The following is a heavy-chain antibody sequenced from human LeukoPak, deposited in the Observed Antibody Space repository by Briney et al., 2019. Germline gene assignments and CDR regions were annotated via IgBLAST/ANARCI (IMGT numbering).Heavy chain of an antibody. CDR2: IYHTGDI. Sequence: PSETLSLTCSVSGDSMTSSYWTWIRQPPGEGLESIGYIYHTGDINYNPSLNSRVAMSLDTFKNQFFLKVTSVTAADTAVYYCAKGTRELPSWGQGTLVTVSS. CDR1: GDSMTSSY. D-gene: IGHD1-7*01. CDR3: AKGTRELPS. J-gene: IGHJ5*02. V-gene: IGHV4-59*08.